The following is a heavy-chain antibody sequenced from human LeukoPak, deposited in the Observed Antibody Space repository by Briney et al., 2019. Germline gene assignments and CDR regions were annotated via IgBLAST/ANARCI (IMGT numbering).Heavy chain of an antibody. CDR1: GFTFSTSW. Sequence: GGSLRLSCAASGFTFSTSWLNWVRQAPGKGLEWVANIKEDGSEEYYVDSVKGRFTISRDNARKSLYLQMNSLRVEDTAVYYCARDIAPAGLFFDYWGQGTLVTVSS. D-gene: IGHD6-13*01. CDR3: ARDIAPAGLFFDY. CDR2: IKEDGSEE. V-gene: IGHV3-7*01. J-gene: IGHJ4*02.